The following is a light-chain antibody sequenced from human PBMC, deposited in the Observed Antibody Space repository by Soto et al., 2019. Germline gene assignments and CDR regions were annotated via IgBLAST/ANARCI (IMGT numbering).Light chain of an antibody. J-gene: IGKJ1*01. CDR3: QQRSSWPRT. V-gene: IGKV3-11*01. CDR1: QSVSTY. CDR2: DAS. Sequence: DIVLTQSPATLSLSPGERATLSCRASQSVSTYLAWYQQKPGQAPRLLIFDASNRATGIPARFCGSGSGTDFTLSISSLEPEDFAVYYCQQRSSWPRTFGQGTKVEFK.